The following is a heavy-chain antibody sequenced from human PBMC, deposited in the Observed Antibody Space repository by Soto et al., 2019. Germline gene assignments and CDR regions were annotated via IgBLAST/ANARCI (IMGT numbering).Heavy chain of an antibody. Sequence: ESLKISCKGSGYSFTSFWIGWVRQMPGKGLEWMGIIYPDDSDTRYSPSFQGQVTISADKSISTAYLQWSSLKASDTAMYFCARQGIGAAYYFDYWGQGALVTVSS. CDR1: GYSFTSFW. D-gene: IGHD6-13*01. CDR3: ARQGIGAAYYFDY. J-gene: IGHJ4*02. CDR2: IYPDDSDT. V-gene: IGHV5-51*01.